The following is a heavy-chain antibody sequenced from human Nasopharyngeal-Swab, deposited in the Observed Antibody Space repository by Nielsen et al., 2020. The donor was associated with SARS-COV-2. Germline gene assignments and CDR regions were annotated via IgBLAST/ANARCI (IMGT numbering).Heavy chain of an antibody. CDR3: ARVVVDYDSSGQPGDAFDI. CDR2: INHSGST. V-gene: IGHV4-34*01. J-gene: IGHJ3*02. CDR1: VGSFSGYY. D-gene: IGHD3-22*01. Sequence: SETLSLTCAVYVGSFSGYYWSWIRQPPGKGLEWIGEINHSGSTNYNPFLKSRVTISVDTSKNQFSLKLSSVTAADTAVYYCARVVVDYDSSGQPGDAFDIWGQGTMVTVSS.